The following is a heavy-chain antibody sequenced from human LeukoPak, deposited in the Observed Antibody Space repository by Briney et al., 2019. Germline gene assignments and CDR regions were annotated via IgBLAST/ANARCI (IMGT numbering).Heavy chain of an antibody. J-gene: IGHJ4*02. D-gene: IGHD3-22*01. V-gene: IGHV6-1*01. CDR3: ARTDDSSRYQRLDY. CDR2: TYYRSKWYN. Sequence: KASQTLSLTCAISGDSVSSNSAAWNWIRQSPSRGLEWLGRTYYRSKWYNDYAVSVKSRITINPDTSKNQFSLQLNSVTPEDTAVYYCARTDDSSRYQRLDYWGQGTLVTVSS. CDR1: GDSVSSNSAA.